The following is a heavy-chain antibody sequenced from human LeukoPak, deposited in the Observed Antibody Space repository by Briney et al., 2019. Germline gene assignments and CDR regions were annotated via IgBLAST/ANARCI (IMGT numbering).Heavy chain of an antibody. D-gene: IGHD2-2*01. J-gene: IGHJ4*02. V-gene: IGHV4-30-4*01. Sequence: PSETLSLTCTVSGGSISSGDYYWSWIRQPPGKGLEWIGYIYYSGSTYYNPSLKSRVTISVDTSKNQFSLKLSSVTAADTAVYYCAREGPSSTSLDYWGQGTLVTVSS. CDR2: IYYSGST. CDR1: GGSISSGDYY. CDR3: AREGPSSTSLDY.